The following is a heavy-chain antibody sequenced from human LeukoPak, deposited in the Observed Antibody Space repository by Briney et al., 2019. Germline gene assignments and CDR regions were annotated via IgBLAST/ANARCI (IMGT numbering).Heavy chain of an antibody. CDR3: ARDKYCTGRDCYGGSKFDY. D-gene: IGHD2-8*02. V-gene: IGHV3-48*04. J-gene: IGHJ4*02. CDR2: ISSRGSSI. CDR1: GFIFSSYS. Sequence: GGSLRLSCAASGFIFSSYSMNWVRQAPGKGLEWVSYISSRGSSIYYADSVKGRFTISRDNAKNTLYLQMNSLRAEDTAVYYCARDKYCTGRDCYGGSKFDYWGQGTLVTVSS.